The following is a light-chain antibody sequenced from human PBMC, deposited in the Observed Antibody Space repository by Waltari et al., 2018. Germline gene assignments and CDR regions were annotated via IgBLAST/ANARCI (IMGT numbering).Light chain of an antibody. V-gene: IGKV1-39*01. CDR2: KAS. CDR3: QHNYGTPLT. J-gene: IGKJ4*01. Sequence: DIQMTQSPSSLSASVGDRVPITCRASENVNNYLNWYQQKPGKAPKLLIYKASTLQSGVPSRFSGSGSGTDYTFTISSLQSEDVAIYYCQHNYGTPLTFGGGTKVEIK. CDR1: ENVNNY.